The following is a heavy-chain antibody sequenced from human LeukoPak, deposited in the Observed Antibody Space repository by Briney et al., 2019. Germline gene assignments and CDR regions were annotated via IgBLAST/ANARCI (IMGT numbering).Heavy chain of an antibody. CDR3: AGARYCSSTSCSLDPYWFDP. D-gene: IGHD2-2*01. J-gene: IGHJ5*02. CDR1: VYTFTIYG. V-gene: IGHV1-18*01. CDR2: VSAYNGKT. Sequence: GASVKVSCKASVYTFTIYGISWVRHGPGQGLEWMGCVSAYNGKTNYAQKLQSRVTMTTDTSTSTPHMELRSLRSDDTAVYYCAGARYCSSTSCSLDPYWFDPWGEGTLVTVPS.